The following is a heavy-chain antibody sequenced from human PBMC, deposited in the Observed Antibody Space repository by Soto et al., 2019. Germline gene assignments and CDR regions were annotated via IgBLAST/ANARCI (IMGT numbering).Heavy chain of an antibody. CDR3: AKWAHNGMDV. CDR1: GYTFSDYG. J-gene: IGHJ6*02. CDR2: ITYDGNKK. Sequence: QAQLVESGGGVVQPGRSLRLSCAASGYTFSDYGMHWVRQAPGKGLEWVAVITYDGNKKYYADSVKGRFTISRDNSKNTLYLQMNSLGGEDTAVYYCAKWAHNGMDVWGQGTTVTVSS. V-gene: IGHV3-30*18.